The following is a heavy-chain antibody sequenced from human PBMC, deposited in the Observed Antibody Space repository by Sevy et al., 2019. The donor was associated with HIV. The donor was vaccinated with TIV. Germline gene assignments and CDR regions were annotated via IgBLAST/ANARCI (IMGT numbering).Heavy chain of an antibody. CDR1: GFTFTTYA. Sequence: GGSLRLSCAASGFTFTTYAMNWVRQAPGKGLEWVSTISGSAGSTYYADSVKGRFTISRDNSKNTLYLQMNSLRAEDTAAYYCAKTSDSPREYFQHWGQGTLVTVSS. V-gene: IGHV3-23*01. J-gene: IGHJ1*01. D-gene: IGHD3-10*01. CDR2: ISGSAGST. CDR3: AKTSDSPREYFQH.